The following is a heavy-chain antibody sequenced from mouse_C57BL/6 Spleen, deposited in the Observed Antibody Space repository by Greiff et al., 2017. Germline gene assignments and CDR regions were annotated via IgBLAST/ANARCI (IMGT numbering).Heavy chain of an antibody. CDR3: AQVGFAY. CDR1: GYTFTSYW. D-gene: IGHD1-1*01. CDR2: IHPSDSDT. V-gene: IGHV1-74*01. J-gene: IGHJ3*01. Sequence: VKLPESGAGLVKPGASVEVSFKASGYTFTSYWMHWVKQRPGQGLEWIGMIHPSDSDTNYNQKFKGKATLTVDKSSSTAYMQLSSLTSEDSAVYYCAQVGFAYWGQGTLVTVSA.